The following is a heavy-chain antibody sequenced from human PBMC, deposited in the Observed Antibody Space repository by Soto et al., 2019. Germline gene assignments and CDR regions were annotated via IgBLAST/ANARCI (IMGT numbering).Heavy chain of an antibody. D-gene: IGHD6-25*01. Sequence: GGSLRLSCVASEFTFSNYWMSWVRQAPGKGLEWVANIKQDGSEKYYVDSVKGRFTISRDNAENSLYLQMNSLRAEDKALYYCARVYPGTGWPFHYYGMDVWGQGTTVTVSS. CDR3: ARVYPGTGWPFHYYGMDV. V-gene: IGHV3-7*01. CDR2: IKQDGSEK. CDR1: EFTFSNYW. J-gene: IGHJ6*02.